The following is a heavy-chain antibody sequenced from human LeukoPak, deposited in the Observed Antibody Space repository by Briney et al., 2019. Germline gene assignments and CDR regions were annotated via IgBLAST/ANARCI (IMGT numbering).Heavy chain of an antibody. D-gene: IGHD1-26*01. Sequence: SGGSLRLSCAASGFTFDDYAMHWVRQAGGKGLEWVSGISWNSGSIGYADSVKGRFTISRDNAKNSLYLQMNSLRAEDTALYYCAIPAGGSYYGYFDYWGQGTLVTVSS. CDR3: AIPAGGSYYGYFDY. CDR2: ISWNSGSI. J-gene: IGHJ4*02. CDR1: GFTFDDYA. V-gene: IGHV3-9*01.